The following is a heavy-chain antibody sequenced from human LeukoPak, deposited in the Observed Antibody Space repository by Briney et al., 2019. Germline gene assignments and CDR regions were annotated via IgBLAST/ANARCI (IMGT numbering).Heavy chain of an antibody. CDR1: GFTFSSYA. D-gene: IGHD1-26*01. CDR2: IIGSGGST. CDR3: AKAPSYSDAFDI. J-gene: IGHJ3*02. Sequence: GGSLRLSCAASGFTFSSYAMSWVRQAPGKGLEWVSGIIGSGGSTYCADSVKGRFTISRDNSKNTLYLQMNSLRAEDTAVYYCAKAPSYSDAFDIWGLGTVVTVPS. V-gene: IGHV3-23*01.